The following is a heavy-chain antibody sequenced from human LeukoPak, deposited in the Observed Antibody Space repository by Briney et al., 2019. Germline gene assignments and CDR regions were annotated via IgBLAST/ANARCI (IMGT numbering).Heavy chain of an antibody. CDR3: EKEEAAAGMDY. CDR2: ISGDGGST. D-gene: IGHD6-13*01. Sequence: GGSLRLSCAASGFTFDDYAMHWVRQAPGKGLEWVSLISGDGGSTYYADSVKGRFTISRDNSKNSLYLQMNSLRTEDTALYYCEKEEAAAGMDYWGQGTLVTVSS. CDR1: GFTFDDYA. J-gene: IGHJ4*02. V-gene: IGHV3-43*02.